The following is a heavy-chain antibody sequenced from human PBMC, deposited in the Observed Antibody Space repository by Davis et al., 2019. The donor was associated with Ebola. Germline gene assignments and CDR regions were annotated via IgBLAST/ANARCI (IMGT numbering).Heavy chain of an antibody. J-gene: IGHJ4*02. CDR3: AMFSYGDYGSTYFDY. CDR1: GFTFSSYS. D-gene: IGHD4-17*01. CDR2: ISSSSSYI. Sequence: GESLKISCAASGFTFSSYSMTWVRQAPGNGLEWVSSISSSSSYIYYADSVKGRFTISRDNAKNSLYLQMNSLRAEDTAVYYCAMFSYGDYGSTYFDYWGQGTLVTVSS. V-gene: IGHV3-21*01.